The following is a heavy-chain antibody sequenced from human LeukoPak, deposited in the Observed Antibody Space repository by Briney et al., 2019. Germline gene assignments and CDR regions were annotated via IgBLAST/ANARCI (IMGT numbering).Heavy chain of an antibody. D-gene: IGHD5-18*01. CDR3: TRGSAAMGDY. CDR1: DLTVIANY. V-gene: IGHV3-53*01. J-gene: IGHJ4*02. Sequence: GGSLRRSCAASDLTVIANYMTWVRQAPGKGLECVAVIHSNDDTYYAASVRGRFTISRDTSNHMLYLQMDSLRAEDTAVYYCTRGSAAMGDYWGQGTLVTVSS. CDR2: IHSNDDT.